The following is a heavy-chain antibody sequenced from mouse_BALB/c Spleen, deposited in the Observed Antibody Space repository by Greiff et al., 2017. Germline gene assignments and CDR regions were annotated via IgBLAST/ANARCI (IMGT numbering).Heavy chain of an antibody. CDR1: GYTFTSYW. Sequence: QVQLQQSGAELARPGASVKLSCKASGYTFTSYWMQWVKQRPGQGLEWIGAIYPGDGDTRYTQKFKGKATLTADKSSSTAYMQLSSLASEDSAVYYCARGDLYGSSYNWYFDVWGAGTTVTVSS. D-gene: IGHD1-1*01. J-gene: IGHJ1*01. V-gene: IGHV1-87*01. CDR3: ARGDLYGSSYNWYFDV. CDR2: IYPGDGDT.